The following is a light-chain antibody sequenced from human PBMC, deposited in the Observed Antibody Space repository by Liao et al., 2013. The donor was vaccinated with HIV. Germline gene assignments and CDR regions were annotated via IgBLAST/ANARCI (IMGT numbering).Light chain of an antibody. CDR1: KLGDKY. Sequence: SYELTQSPSVSVSPGQTANITCSGDKLGDKYTSWYQQKPGQSPVLVIYQDTKRPSGIPERFSGSNSGNTATLTISGTQTMDEADYYCQTWDTSTGVFGTGTKVTVL. CDR2: QDT. CDR3: QTWDTSTGV. V-gene: IGLV3-1*01. J-gene: IGLJ1*01.